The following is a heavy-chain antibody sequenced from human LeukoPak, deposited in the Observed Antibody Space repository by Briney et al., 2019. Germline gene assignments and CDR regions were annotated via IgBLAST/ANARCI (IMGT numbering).Heavy chain of an antibody. Sequence: ASVKVSCKASGYTFTSYGISWVRQAPGQGLEWMGWINPHSGGTDHAQKFQGRVTMTRDTSISTAYMELSRLRSDDTAVYYCARGRIAAARSAYYYYYMDVWGKGTTVTVSS. CDR2: INPHSGGT. V-gene: IGHV1-2*02. J-gene: IGHJ6*03. CDR3: ARGRIAAARSAYYYYYMDV. CDR1: GYTFTSYG. D-gene: IGHD6-13*01.